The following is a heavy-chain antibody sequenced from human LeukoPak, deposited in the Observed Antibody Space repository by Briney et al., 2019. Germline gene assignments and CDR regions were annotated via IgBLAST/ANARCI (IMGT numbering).Heavy chain of an antibody. Sequence: ASVKVSCKASGYTFTSYAMHWVRQAPGQRLEWMGWINAGNGNTKYSQKFQGRVTMTTDTSTSTAYMELRSLRSDGTAVYYCARTIAAAGKSFNYWGQGTLVTVSS. CDR3: ARTIAAAGKSFNY. CDR1: GYTFTSYA. J-gene: IGHJ4*02. CDR2: INAGNGNT. D-gene: IGHD6-13*01. V-gene: IGHV1-3*01.